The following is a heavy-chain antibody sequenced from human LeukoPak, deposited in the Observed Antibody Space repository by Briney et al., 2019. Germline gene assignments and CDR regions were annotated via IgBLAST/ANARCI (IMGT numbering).Heavy chain of an antibody. D-gene: IGHD3-22*01. Sequence: SQTLPLTCTVSGGSISSGDYYWSWIRQPPGKGLEWIGYIYYSGSTYYNPSLKSRVTISVDTSKNQFSLKLSSVTAADTAVYYCAREMRPTYYYDSSGSPGYWGQGTLVTVSS. CDR2: IYYSGST. J-gene: IGHJ4*02. CDR1: GGSISSGDYY. CDR3: AREMRPTYYYDSSGSPGY. V-gene: IGHV4-30-4*08.